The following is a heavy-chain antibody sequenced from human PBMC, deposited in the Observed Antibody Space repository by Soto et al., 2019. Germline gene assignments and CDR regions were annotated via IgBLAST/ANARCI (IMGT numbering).Heavy chain of an antibody. CDR1: GGTFSIYT. CDR2: VLPFLDIT. CDR3: ARDRDNSNWPNFDS. Sequence: QVQLVQSGSEVKKPGSSVRVSCKTSGGTFSIYTISWVRQAPGQGLGWMGRVLPFLDITSYSQRFQGRVTIDADRSTTTAYMELSSLRSEDTAVYYCARDRDNSNWPNFDSWGQGTLVTVSS. V-gene: IGHV1-69*02. J-gene: IGHJ4*02. D-gene: IGHD6-13*01.